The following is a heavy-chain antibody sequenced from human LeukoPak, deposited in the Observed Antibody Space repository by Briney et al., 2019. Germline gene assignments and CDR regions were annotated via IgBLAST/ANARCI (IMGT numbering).Heavy chain of an antibody. J-gene: IGHJ4*02. CDR1: GFTFSSYA. D-gene: IGHD2-2*02. V-gene: IGHV3-23*01. Sequence: GGSLRLSCAASGFTFSSYAMSWVRQAPGKGLEWVSAISGSGGSTYYADSVKGRFTISRDNSKNTLYLQMNSLRAEDTAVYYCAKDYDCSSTSCYTVQRDFDYWGQGTLVTVSS. CDR3: AKDYDCSSTSCYTVQRDFDY. CDR2: ISGSGGST.